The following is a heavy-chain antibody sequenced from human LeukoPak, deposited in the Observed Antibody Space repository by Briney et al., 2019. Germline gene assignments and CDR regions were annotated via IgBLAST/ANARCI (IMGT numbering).Heavy chain of an antibody. CDR2: IKQDGSQK. D-gene: IGHD3-3*01. J-gene: IGHJ4*02. CDR3: TRDFSSGD. CDR1: GFTFSNYV. V-gene: IGHV3-7*01. Sequence: PGGSLRLSCAASGFTFSNYVMSWVRQAPGKGLEWVANIKQDGSQKYYVDSVKGRFTISRDNAKNSLYLQVNSLRAEDTAIYYCTRDFSSGDWSQGTLVTVSS.